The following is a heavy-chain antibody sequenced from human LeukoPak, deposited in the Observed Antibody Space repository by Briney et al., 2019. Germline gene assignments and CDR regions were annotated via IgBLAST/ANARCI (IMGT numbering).Heavy chain of an antibody. CDR3: ARDRAWNYFDY. Sequence: PGGSLRLSCAASGFTFSSYDMHWVRQAPGKGLEWVAVISYDGSNKYYADSVKGRFTISRDNSKNTLYLQMNSLRAEDTAVYYCARDRAWNYFDYWGQGTLVTVSS. CDR2: ISYDGSNK. J-gene: IGHJ4*02. V-gene: IGHV3-30*04. CDR1: GFTFSSYD. D-gene: IGHD3-3*01.